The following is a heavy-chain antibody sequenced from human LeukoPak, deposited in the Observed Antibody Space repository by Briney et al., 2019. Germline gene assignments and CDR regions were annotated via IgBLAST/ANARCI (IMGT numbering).Heavy chain of an antibody. CDR2: ISAYNGNT. V-gene: IGHV1-18*04. J-gene: IGHJ6*02. D-gene: IGHD6-13*01. Sequence: GASVKVSCKASGYTFTGYYIHWVRQAPGQGLEWMGWISAYNGNTNYAQKLQGRVTMTTDTSTSTAYMELRSLRSDDTAVYYCAVWAPNQSWYYYGMDVWGQGTTVTVSS. CDR1: GYTFTGYY. CDR3: AVWAPNQSWYYYGMDV.